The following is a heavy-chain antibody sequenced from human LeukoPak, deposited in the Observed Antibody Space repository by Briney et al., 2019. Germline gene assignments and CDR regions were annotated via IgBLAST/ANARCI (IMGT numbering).Heavy chain of an antibody. CDR3: ARGGDISNWFDP. D-gene: IGHD3-16*02. V-gene: IGHV4-34*01. J-gene: IGHJ5*02. CDR1: GGSFSGYY. Sequence: SETLSLTCAVYGGSFSGYYWSWIRQPPGKGLEWIGEINHSESTNYNPSLKSRVTISVDTSKNQFSLKLSSVTAADTAVYYCARGGDISNWFDPWGQGTLVTVSS. CDR2: INHSEST.